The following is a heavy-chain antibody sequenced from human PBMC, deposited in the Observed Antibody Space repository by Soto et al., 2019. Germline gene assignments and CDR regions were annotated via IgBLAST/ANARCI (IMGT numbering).Heavy chain of an antibody. CDR2: INTHNGNT. J-gene: IGHJ6*02. CDR3: ARDPSVVAVAGTFRYYYYYGMDV. D-gene: IGHD6-19*01. CDR1: GYTFTTYG. Sequence: ASVKVSCKASGYTFTTYGISWVRQAPGQGLEWLGWINTHNGNTNYAQNLQGRVIMTADTSTSTAYMELRSLRSDDTAVYYCARDPSVVAVAGTFRYYYYYGMDVWGQGTTVTVSS. V-gene: IGHV1-18*01.